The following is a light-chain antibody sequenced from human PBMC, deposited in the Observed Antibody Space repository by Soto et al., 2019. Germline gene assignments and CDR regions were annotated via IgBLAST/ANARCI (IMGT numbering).Light chain of an antibody. CDR3: QQYNSYPWT. J-gene: IGKJ1*01. V-gene: IGKV1-5*01. Sequence: DIQMTQSPSTLSASVGDGVTITCRASQNIRNWLAWYQQKPGKAPNLLIYDASSLESGVPSRFSGCGSGTEFTLTISSLQPDDFATYYCQQYNSYPWTFGQGTKVDIK. CDR1: QNIRNW. CDR2: DAS.